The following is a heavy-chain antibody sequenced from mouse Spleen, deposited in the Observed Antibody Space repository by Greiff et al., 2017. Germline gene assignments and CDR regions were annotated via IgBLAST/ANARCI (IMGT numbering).Heavy chain of an antibody. J-gene: IGHJ3*01. Sequence: EVKLVESGGGLVKPGGSLKLSCAASGFTFSSYAMSWVRQTPEKRLEWVATISSGGGNTYYPDSVKGRFTISRDNAKNTLYLQMSSLKSEDTAMYYCARPYYYGSSSAWFAYWGQGTLVTVSA. V-gene: IGHV5-9*04. CDR3: ARPYYYGSSSAWFAY. D-gene: IGHD1-1*01. CDR2: ISSGGGNT. CDR1: GFTFSSYA.